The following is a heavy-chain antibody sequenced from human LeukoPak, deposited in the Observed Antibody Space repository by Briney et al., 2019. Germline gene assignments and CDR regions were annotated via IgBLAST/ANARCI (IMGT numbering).Heavy chain of an antibody. CDR3: AKVRVPYYYGSGDFDY. J-gene: IGHJ4*02. Sequence: GGSLRLSCAVAGFNFWNTGMSWVRQAPGKGLEWVSAIGGGGSDTKYTDSVKGRFTILRDISKNTLYLQMNSLRAEDTAVYYCAKVRVPYYYGSGDFDYWGQGTLVTVSS. CDR1: GFNFWNTG. V-gene: IGHV3-23*01. D-gene: IGHD3-10*01. CDR2: IGGGGSDT.